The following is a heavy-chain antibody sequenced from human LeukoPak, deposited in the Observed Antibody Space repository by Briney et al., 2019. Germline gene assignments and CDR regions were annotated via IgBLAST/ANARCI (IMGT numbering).Heavy chain of an antibody. J-gene: IGHJ4*02. CDR3: AKEGDYGSPPYYFDY. CDR1: GFTFSTYA. D-gene: IGHD3-10*01. V-gene: IGHV3-23*01. Sequence: GGSLRLSCAASGFTFSTYAMSWVRQAPGKGLEWVSGISGSGGSTYYADSVKGRFTISRDNSKNTLYLQMNSLGAEDTAAYYCAKEGDYGSPPYYFDYWGQGTLVTVSS. CDR2: ISGSGGST.